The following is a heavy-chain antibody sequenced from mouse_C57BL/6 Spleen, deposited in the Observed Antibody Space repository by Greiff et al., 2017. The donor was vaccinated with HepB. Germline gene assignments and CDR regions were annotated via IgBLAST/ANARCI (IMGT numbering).Heavy chain of an antibody. CDR1: GYSITSGYY. J-gene: IGHJ3*01. Sequence: ESGPGLVKPSQSLSLTCSVTGYSITSGYYWNWIRQFPGNKLEWMGYISYDGSNNYNPSLKNRISITRDTSKNQFFLKLNSVTTEDTATYYCPREGYDGYSWFAYWGQGTLVTVSA. CDR2: ISYDGSN. V-gene: IGHV3-6*01. D-gene: IGHD2-3*01. CDR3: PREGYDGYSWFAY.